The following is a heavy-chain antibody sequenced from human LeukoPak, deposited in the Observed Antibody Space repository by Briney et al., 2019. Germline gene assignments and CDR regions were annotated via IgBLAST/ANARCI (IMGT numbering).Heavy chain of an antibody. D-gene: IGHD3-22*01. J-gene: IGHJ4*02. V-gene: IGHV4-34*01. CDR1: GGSFSGYY. CDR3: AGNYYDSSGYLDY. CDR2: INHSGST. Sequence: SSETLSLTCAAYGGSFSGYYWSWIRQPPGKGLEWIGEINHSGSTNYNPSLKSRVTISVDTSKNQFSLKLSSVTAADTAVYYCAGNYYDSSGYLDYWGQGTLVTVSS.